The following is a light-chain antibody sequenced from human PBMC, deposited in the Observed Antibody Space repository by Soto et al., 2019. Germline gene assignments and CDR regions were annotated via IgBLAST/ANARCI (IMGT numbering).Light chain of an antibody. J-gene: IGLJ2*01. CDR1: SSDVGGYKF. CDR2: EVS. Sequence: QSVLTQPASVSGSPGQSITISCTGTSSDVGGYKFVSWYQQHPGKAPKLILYEVSNRPSGVSNRFSSSKSGNTASLTISGLQAEDEADYYCSSYTRSSSVVFGGGTKLTVL. CDR3: SSYTRSSSVV. V-gene: IGLV2-14*01.